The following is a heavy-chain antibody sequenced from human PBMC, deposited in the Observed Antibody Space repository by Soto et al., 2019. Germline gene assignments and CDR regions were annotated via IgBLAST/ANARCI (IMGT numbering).Heavy chain of an antibody. CDR2: ISYDGSNK. D-gene: IGHD3-10*01. Sequence: QVQLVESGGGVVQPGRSLRLSCAASGFTFSSYGRHWVRQAPGKGLEWVAVISYDGSNKYYADSVKGRFTISIDNSKNTLYLQMTSLRAAAAAVYCCAQNFFRGVRGVLTDYWGKGTLVTVSS. CDR3: AQNFFRGVRGVLTDY. J-gene: IGHJ4*02. V-gene: IGHV3-30*18. CDR1: GFTFSSYG.